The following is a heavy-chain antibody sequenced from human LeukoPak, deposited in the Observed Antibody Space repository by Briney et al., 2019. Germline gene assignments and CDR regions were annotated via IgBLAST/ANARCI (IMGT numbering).Heavy chain of an antibody. CDR3: ARVRAVAGKDYYMDV. CDR1: GFTFSSCS. Sequence: GGSLRLSCAASGFTFSSCSMNWVRQAPGKGLEWVSYISISGSTIYYADSVKGRFTISRDNAKNSLYLQMNSLRAEDTAVYYCARVRAVAGKDYYMDVWGKGTTVTISS. J-gene: IGHJ6*03. V-gene: IGHV3-48*04. D-gene: IGHD6-19*01. CDR2: ISISGSTI.